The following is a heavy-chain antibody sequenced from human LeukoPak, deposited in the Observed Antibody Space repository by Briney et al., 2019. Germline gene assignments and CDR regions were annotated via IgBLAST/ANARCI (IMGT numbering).Heavy chain of an antibody. J-gene: IGHJ4*02. Sequence: GGSLRLSCEASGFTFSGYWMTWVRQAPGKGLEWVANIKRDETDKHYVDSVKGRFTISRDNAKNSLYLQMNSLRAEDTAVYYCARVGYSGYIPQDYWGQGTLVTVSS. CDR1: GFTFSGYW. D-gene: IGHD5-12*01. CDR2: IKRDETDK. V-gene: IGHV3-7*01. CDR3: ARVGYSGYIPQDY.